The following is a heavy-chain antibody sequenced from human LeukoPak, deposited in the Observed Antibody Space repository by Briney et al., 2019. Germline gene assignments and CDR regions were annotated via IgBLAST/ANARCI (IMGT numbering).Heavy chain of an antibody. V-gene: IGHV1-3*01. CDR1: GYTFTSNV. CDR3: ARVLRYGDYVSWFDP. Sequence: ASVKVSCKASGYTFTSNVIHWVRRAPGQRLEWMGWINADNGDTKYSQKFQGRVTITRDTSASTAYMELSSLRSEDTAVYYCARVLRYGDYVSWFDPWGQGTLVTVSS. CDR2: INADNGDT. D-gene: IGHD4-17*01. J-gene: IGHJ5*02.